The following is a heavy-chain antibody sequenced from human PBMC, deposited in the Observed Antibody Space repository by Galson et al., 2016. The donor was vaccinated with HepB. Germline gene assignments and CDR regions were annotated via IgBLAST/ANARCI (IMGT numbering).Heavy chain of an antibody. V-gene: IGHV3-11*01. CDR3: ARVITFYDLMDC. CDR2: IAGSGRPI. J-gene: IGHJ4*02. D-gene: IGHD3-3*01. Sequence: SLRLSCAASTFTFSDYYMSWIRQAPGRGLEWISYIAGSGRPIYYADSVKGRFTISRDTAKNSLYLQMNSLRAEDTAVYFCARVITFYDLMDCWGQGAVVTVSS. CDR1: TFTFSDYY.